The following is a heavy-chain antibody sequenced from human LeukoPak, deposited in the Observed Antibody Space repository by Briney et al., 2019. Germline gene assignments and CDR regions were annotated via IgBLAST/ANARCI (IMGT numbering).Heavy chain of an antibody. Sequence: SETLSLTCTVSGGSISSYYWSWIRQPPGKGLEWIGYIYHSGSTNYNPSLKSRLTISIDTSRSQFSLKLSSVTATDTAVYYCARVATMDFDYWGQGTLVTVSS. J-gene: IGHJ4*02. V-gene: IGHV4-59*01. CDR2: IYHSGST. D-gene: IGHD3-10*01. CDR1: GGSISSYY. CDR3: ARVATMDFDY.